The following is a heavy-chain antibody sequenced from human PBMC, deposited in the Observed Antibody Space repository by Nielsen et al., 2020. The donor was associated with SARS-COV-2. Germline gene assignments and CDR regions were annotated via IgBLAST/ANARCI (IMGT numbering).Heavy chain of an antibody. CDR1: GGSFSDYY. V-gene: IGHV4-34*01. CDR2: IGHSGNT. J-gene: IGHJ4*02. CDR3: AGGVPPTGMLFDF. D-gene: IGHD1-1*01. Sequence: SQTLSLTRGVYGGSFSDYYWNWIRQSPGKGLEWIGQIGHSGNTNYNPSLKSRVTMSVDTSKRQFSLKLNSVTAADAADYYCAGGVPPTGMLFDFWGLGTRVIVSS.